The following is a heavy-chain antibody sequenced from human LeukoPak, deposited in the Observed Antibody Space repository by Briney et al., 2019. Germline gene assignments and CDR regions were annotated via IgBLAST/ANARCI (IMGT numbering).Heavy chain of an antibody. D-gene: IGHD4-17*01. Sequence: PGGSLRLCCAASGFTFSTYVMNWVRQAPGKGLQWVSGISASGDSTYYTDSVKGRFTISRDNSKDTLFLQMNSLRAEDTAVYYCAKVGLGDYGDYGWFDPWGQGTLVTVSS. CDR2: ISASGDST. CDR3: AKVGLGDYGDYGWFDP. V-gene: IGHV3-23*01. CDR1: GFTFSTYV. J-gene: IGHJ5*02.